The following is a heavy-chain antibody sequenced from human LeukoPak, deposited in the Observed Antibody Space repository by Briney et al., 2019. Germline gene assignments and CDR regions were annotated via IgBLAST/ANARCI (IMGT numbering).Heavy chain of an antibody. CDR2: ISGGGGDT. CDR1: GFTFSSYP. D-gene: IGHD6-19*01. Sequence: GGSLRLSCAASGFTFSSYPMSWVRQAPGKGLEWVSAISGGGGDTYYADSVKGRFTISRDNSKNTLYLQMNSLRAEDTALYYCATSSGWYPKYFDYWSQGTLVTVSS. J-gene: IGHJ4*02. V-gene: IGHV3-23*01. CDR3: ATSSGWYPKYFDY.